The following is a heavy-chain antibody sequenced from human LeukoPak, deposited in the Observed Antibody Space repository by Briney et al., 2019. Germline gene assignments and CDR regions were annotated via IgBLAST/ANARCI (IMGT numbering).Heavy chain of an antibody. CDR3: ARTPTGYSSGWRLERVKGYYFDY. J-gene: IGHJ4*02. D-gene: IGHD6-19*01. Sequence: PGGSLRLSCAASGFSFDDYSMNWVRQAPGKGLEWVSSISSSSSYIYYADSVKGRFTISRDNAKNSLYLQMNSLRAEDTAVYYCARTPTGYSSGWRLERVKGYYFDYWGQGTLVTVSS. CDR2: ISSSSSYI. V-gene: IGHV3-21*01. CDR1: GFSFDDYS.